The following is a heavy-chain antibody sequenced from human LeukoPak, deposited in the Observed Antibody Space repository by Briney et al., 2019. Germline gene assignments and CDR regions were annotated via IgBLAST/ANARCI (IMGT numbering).Heavy chain of an antibody. D-gene: IGHD3-10*01. CDR2: ISGTGVTA. CDR3: AKDQRFGDLDDY. Sequence: GGSLRLSCAASGFIFNNYAMSWVRQAPGKGLEWVSSISGTGVTAYYADSVKGRFSISRDNSKNTLYLQMSSLRAEDTALYYCAKDQRFGDLDDYRGQGTLVTVSS. V-gene: IGHV3-23*01. CDR1: GFIFNNYA. J-gene: IGHJ4*02.